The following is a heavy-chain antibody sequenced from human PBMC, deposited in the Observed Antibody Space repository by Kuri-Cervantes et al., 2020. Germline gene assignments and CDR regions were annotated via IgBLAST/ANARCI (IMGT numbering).Heavy chain of an antibody. CDR1: GYTFTSYD. Sequence: ASVKVSCKASGYTFTSYDINWVRQATGQGLEWMGWMNPNSGNTGYAQKFQGRVTMTRNTSISTAYMELSSLRSEDTAVYYCAREGIAVAWYAYYYYGMDVWGQGTTVTVSS. D-gene: IGHD6-19*01. CDR2: MNPNSGNT. J-gene: IGHJ6*02. CDR3: AREGIAVAWYAYYYYGMDV. V-gene: IGHV1-8*01.